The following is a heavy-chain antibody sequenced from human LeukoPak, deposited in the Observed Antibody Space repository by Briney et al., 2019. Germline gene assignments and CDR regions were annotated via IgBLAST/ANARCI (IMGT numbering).Heavy chain of an antibody. Sequence: PSQTLSLTCTVSGASIRGSITSGTYYGNWIRQPAGKGLEWIGRMYNSGTTINYNPSLKSRVTISVDTSKNQFSLNVTSVTAADTAVYYCARSTNRVDSWGQGTLVTVSS. CDR1: GASIRGSITSGTYY. V-gene: IGHV4-61*02. CDR2: MYNSGTT. D-gene: IGHD1-14*01. CDR3: ARSTNRVDS. J-gene: IGHJ4*02.